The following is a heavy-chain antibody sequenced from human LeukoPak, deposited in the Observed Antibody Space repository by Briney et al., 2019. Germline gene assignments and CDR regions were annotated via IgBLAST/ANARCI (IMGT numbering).Heavy chain of an antibody. J-gene: IGHJ5*02. CDR3: ARNSLGSIAAPKFDP. CDR1: GGSISSSSYY. V-gene: IGHV4-39*01. D-gene: IGHD6-6*01. Sequence: PSETLSLTCTVSGGSISSSSYYWGWIRQPPGKGLEWIGSIYYSGSTYNNPSLKSRVTISVDTSKNQFSLKLSSVTAADTAVYYCARNSLGSIAAPKFDPWGQGTLVTVSS. CDR2: IYYSGST.